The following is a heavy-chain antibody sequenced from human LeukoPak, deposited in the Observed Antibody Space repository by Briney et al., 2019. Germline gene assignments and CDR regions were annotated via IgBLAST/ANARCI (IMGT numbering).Heavy chain of an antibody. D-gene: IGHD3-22*01. Sequence: PGGSLRLSCAASGFTFSSYSMNWVCRAPGKGLEWVSYISSSSSTIYYADSVKGRFTISRDNARNSLYLQMNSLRAEDTAVYYCARMGYYDSSGYFDAFDICGQGTMVTVSA. CDR3: ARMGYYDSSGYFDAFDI. J-gene: IGHJ3*02. V-gene: IGHV3-48*01. CDR2: ISSSSSTI. CDR1: GFTFSSYS.